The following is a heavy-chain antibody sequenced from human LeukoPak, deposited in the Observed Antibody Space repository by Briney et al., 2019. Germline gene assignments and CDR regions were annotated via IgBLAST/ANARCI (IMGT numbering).Heavy chain of an antibody. V-gene: IGHV4-39*07. CDR3: ARLGYGSA. Sequence: SETLSLTCTVSGGSISSSSYYWGWIRQPPGKGLEWIGSIYYSGSTYYNPSLKSRVTISVDTSKNQFSLKLSSVTAADTAVYYCARLGYGSAWGQGTLVTVSS. CDR1: GGSISSSSYY. D-gene: IGHD1-26*01. J-gene: IGHJ5*02. CDR2: IYYSGST.